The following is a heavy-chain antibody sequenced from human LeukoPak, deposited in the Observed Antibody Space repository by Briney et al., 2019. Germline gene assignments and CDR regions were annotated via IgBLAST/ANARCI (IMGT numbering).Heavy chain of an antibody. V-gene: IGHV1-2*02. CDR2: INPNSGGT. Sequence: GASVKVSCKASGYTFTGYYMHWVRQAPGQGLEWMGWINPNSGGTNYAQKFQGRVTMTRDTSISTAYMELSRLRSDDTAVYYCAPSMGGYDPAAFDPWGQGTLVTVSS. CDR1: GYTFTGYY. D-gene: IGHD5-12*01. J-gene: IGHJ5*02. CDR3: APSMGGYDPAAFDP.